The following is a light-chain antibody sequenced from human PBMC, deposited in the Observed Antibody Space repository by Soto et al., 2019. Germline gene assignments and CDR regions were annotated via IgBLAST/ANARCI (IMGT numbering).Light chain of an antibody. CDR2: SAS. CDR3: XXXXXXXYS. Sequence: DIQMTQSPSSVSASIGDTVIITFRASEDINVYLNWYQHKPGEVPKLLIYSASTLHSGVPSRLTGSGSETDFTITIRGMQPEHFATXXXXXXXXXXYSFXTGTKVDIK. CDR1: EDINVY. V-gene: IGKV1-39*01. J-gene: IGKJ3*01.